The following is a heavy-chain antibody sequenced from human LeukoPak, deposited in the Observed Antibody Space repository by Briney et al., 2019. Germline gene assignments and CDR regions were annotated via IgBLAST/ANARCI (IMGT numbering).Heavy chain of an antibody. Sequence: SETLSLTCTVSSGSISTSNYYWGWVRQPPGKALEWIGNIFYSGSTYYSPSLKSRVTISLDTSRNQFSLKLNSVTAADTAVYYCARSAVAVAGTHYYYYYMDVWGKGTTVTISS. CDR3: ARSAVAVAGTHYYYYYMDV. J-gene: IGHJ6*03. D-gene: IGHD6-19*01. CDR2: IFYSGST. V-gene: IGHV4-39*07. CDR1: SGSISTSNYY.